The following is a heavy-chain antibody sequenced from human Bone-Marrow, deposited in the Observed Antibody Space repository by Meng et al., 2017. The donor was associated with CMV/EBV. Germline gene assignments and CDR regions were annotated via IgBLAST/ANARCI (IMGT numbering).Heavy chain of an antibody. CDR3: ARGPPTSLTYGGPAGYAFDI. J-gene: IGHJ3*02. V-gene: IGHV1-2*02. Sequence: ASVKVSWKAFGYIFTDYYMHWVRQAPGQGLEWMGWINPNSGGTIYAQKFQGRVTMTRDTSISTASMELSRLRSDDTAVYYCARGPPTSLTYGGPAGYAFDIWGQGTMVTVSS. D-gene: IGHD4-23*01. CDR1: GYIFTDYY. CDR2: INPNSGGT.